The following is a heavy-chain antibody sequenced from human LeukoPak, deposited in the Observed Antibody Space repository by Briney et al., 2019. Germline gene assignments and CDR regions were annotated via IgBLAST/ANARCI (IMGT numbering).Heavy chain of an antibody. Sequence: PGGSLRLSCAASGFTFSSYSMNWVRQPPGKGLEWVSSISSSSSYIYYADSVKGRFTISRDNAKNSLYLQMNSLRAEDTAVYYCARGGTGTYSSSWYHPYYYMDVWGKGTTVTISS. D-gene: IGHD6-13*01. J-gene: IGHJ6*03. V-gene: IGHV3-21*01. CDR3: ARGGTGTYSSSWYHPYYYMDV. CDR2: ISSSSSYI. CDR1: GFTFSSYS.